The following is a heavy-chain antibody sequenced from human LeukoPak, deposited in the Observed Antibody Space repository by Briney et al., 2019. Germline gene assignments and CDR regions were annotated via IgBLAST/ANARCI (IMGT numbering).Heavy chain of an antibody. J-gene: IGHJ4*02. CDR3: AKQGFGS. Sequence: GGSLRLSCTASGFTLSSYAMSWVRQAPGEGLEWVSTISGSADNTNYAEAVKGRFTISRDNSKNTMYLQMNSLRADDTAVYYCAKQGFGSWGQGTLVTVSS. V-gene: IGHV3-23*01. CDR2: ISGSADNT. CDR1: GFTLSSYA.